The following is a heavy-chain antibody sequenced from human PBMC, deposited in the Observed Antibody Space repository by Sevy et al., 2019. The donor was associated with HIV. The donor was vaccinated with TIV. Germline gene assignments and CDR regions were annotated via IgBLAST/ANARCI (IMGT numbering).Heavy chain of an antibody. CDR3: TRGGARDSSSWYDYFDY. J-gene: IGHJ4*02. CDR1: GFTFSGSA. V-gene: IGHV3-73*01. D-gene: IGHD6-13*01. CDR2: IRSKGNSYAT. Sequence: LSLTCAASGFTFSGSAMQWVRQASGKGLEWVGRIRSKGNSYATAYAASVKGRFTISRDDSKNTVYLQMNSLKTEDTAGYYCTRGGARDSSSWYDYFDYWGQGTLVTVSS.